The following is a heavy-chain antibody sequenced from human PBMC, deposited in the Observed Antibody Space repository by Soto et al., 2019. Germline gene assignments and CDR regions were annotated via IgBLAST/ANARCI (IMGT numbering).Heavy chain of an antibody. CDR2: IYYSGST. V-gene: IGHV4-30-4*01. J-gene: IGHJ5*02. D-gene: IGHD3-22*01. CDR1: GGSISSGYYY. CDR3: ARVMYYYDSSGYWNWFDP. Sequence: SETLSLTCTVSGGSISSGYYYWSWIRQPPGKGLEWIGYIYYSGSTYYNPPLKSRVTISVDTSKNQFSLKLSSVTAADTAVYYCARVMYYYDSSGYWNWFDPWGQGTLVTVSS.